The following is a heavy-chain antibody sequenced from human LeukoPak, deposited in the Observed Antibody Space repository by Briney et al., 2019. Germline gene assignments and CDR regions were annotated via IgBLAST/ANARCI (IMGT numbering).Heavy chain of an antibody. D-gene: IGHD5-18*01. CDR2: ISGSGGST. CDR3: TKGTIWLPFDY. CDR1: GFTFSNYA. J-gene: IGHJ4*02. V-gene: IGHV3-23*01. Sequence: GGSLRLSCAASGFTFSNYAMSWARQAPGKGLEWVSDISGSGGSTYYADSVKGRFTISRDNSKNTLYLQMNSLRAEDTAVYYCTKGTIWLPFDYWGQGTLVTVSS.